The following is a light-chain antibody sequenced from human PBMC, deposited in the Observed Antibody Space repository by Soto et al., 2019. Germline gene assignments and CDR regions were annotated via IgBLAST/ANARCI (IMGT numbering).Light chain of an antibody. Sequence: AIQLTQSPSSLSASVGDRVTITCRASQGISSALAWYQQKPGKAPKLLIYDASSLESGVPSRFSGSESGKDFSLTISSLQPEDFATYYCQQFNSYPPYTFGQGTKLEIK. CDR3: QQFNSYPPYT. CDR2: DAS. CDR1: QGISSA. V-gene: IGKV1-13*02. J-gene: IGKJ2*01.